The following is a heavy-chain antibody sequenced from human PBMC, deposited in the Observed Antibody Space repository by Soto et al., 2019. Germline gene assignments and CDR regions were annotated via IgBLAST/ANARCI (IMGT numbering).Heavy chain of an antibody. V-gene: IGHV4-34*12. J-gene: IGHJ3*02. CDR1: GASLGGFH. D-gene: IGHD3-16*01. Sequence: QVRLEQWGAGLLKPSETLSLTCAIYGASLGGFHWTWLRQAPGKGLEWIGELIHGGSTNYNPSLKGRVSFSLDTSKNQFSLHLMSVTAADTAVYYCARSPLGYDYVRQTWREVGDSFDIWGRGTLVTV. CDR2: LIHGGST. CDR3: ARSPLGYDYVRQTWREVGDSFDI.